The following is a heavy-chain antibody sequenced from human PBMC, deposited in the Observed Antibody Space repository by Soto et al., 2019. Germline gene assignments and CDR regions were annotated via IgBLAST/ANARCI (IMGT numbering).Heavy chain of an antibody. CDR2: IGGGGNT. J-gene: IGHJ6*02. V-gene: IGHV3-23*01. Sequence: GGSLRLSCAASGFNFGNYAISWVRQAPGKGPEWVSSIGGGGNTYYADSVKGRFTISRDNSQNTLYLQMNSLRAEDTAVYYCAKDEEGCITSSCYSGYYGMDLWGQGTTVTVSS. CDR3: AKDEEGCITSSCYSGYYGMDL. D-gene: IGHD2-2*01. CDR1: GFNFGNYA.